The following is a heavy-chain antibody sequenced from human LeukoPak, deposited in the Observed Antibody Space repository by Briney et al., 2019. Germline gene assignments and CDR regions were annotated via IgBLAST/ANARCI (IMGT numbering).Heavy chain of an antibody. CDR2: ISCSGST. D-gene: IGHD1-26*01. V-gene: IGHV4-39*01. CDR3: ATYSGTFYLQFDY. CDR1: GGSISSSAYY. J-gene: IGHJ4*02. Sequence: SETLSLTCTVSGGSISSSAYYWGWIRQPPGKGLEWIGSISCSGSTYHNPSLKSRVTISVDTSKNRFSLKLISVTAADTAVYYCATYSGTFYLQFDYWGQGTLVTVSS.